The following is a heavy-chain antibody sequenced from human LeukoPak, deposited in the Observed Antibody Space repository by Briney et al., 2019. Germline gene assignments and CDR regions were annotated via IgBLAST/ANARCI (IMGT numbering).Heavy chain of an antibody. CDR1: GFIFSSYS. D-gene: IGHD4-17*01. CDR2: ISSSSNYI. CDR3: AGGDGDYDYFDY. V-gene: IGHV3-21*01. Sequence: GGSLRLSCAASGFIFSSYSMNWVRQAPGKGLDWVSSISSSSNYIYYADSVRGRFNISRDNAKTSLYLQMHSLRAEDTAVYYCAGGDGDYDYFDYWGQGILVTVSS. J-gene: IGHJ4*02.